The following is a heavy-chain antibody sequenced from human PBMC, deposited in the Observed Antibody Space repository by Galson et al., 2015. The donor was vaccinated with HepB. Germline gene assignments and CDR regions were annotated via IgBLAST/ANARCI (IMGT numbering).Heavy chain of an antibody. CDR3: AREDDGWGSYGFADY. V-gene: IGHV7-4-1*02. D-gene: IGHD3-22*01. CDR2: IDTNTGNP. CDR1: GYTFTTFA. J-gene: IGHJ4*02. Sequence: SCKASGYTFTTFAMNWVRQAPGQGLEWMGWIDTNTGNPTYAQGFTGRFFFSLDTSVSTAYLQISSLKPEDTAMYYCAREDDGWGSYGFADYWGQGTLVTVSS.